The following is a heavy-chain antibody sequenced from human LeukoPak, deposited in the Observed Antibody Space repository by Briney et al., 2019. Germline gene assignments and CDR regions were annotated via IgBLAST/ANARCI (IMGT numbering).Heavy chain of an antibody. CDR3: ARSGYSYGYFDY. Sequence: XXWXXXXXXKGLEWIGEINHSGSTNYNPSLKSRVTISVDTSKNQFSLKLSSVTAADTAVYYCARSGYSYGYFDYWGQGALVTVSS. D-gene: IGHD5-18*01. CDR2: INHSGST. V-gene: IGHV4-34*01. J-gene: IGHJ4*02.